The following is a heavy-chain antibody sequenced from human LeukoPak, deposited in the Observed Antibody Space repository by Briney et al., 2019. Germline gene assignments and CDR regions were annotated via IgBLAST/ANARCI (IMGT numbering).Heavy chain of an antibody. CDR2: IYSSGST. CDR1: ADSISNDYF. Sequence: PSETLSLTCTVSADSISNDYFWGWIRQPAGKGLEWIGRIYSSGSTNYNPSLKSRVTMSVDTSKNQFSLNLTSVTAADTAVYYCARDLLHRGYAFDIWGQGTMVTVSS. D-gene: IGHD5-12*01. V-gene: IGHV4-4*07. CDR3: ARDLLHRGYAFDI. J-gene: IGHJ3*02.